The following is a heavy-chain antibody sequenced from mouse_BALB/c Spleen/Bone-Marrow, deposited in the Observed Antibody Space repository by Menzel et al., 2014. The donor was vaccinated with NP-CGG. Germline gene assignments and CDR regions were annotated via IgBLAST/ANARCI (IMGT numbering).Heavy chain of an antibody. J-gene: IGHJ1*01. D-gene: IGHD1-1*01. CDR3: ARLNYYGNLFV. CDR1: GFDFSRYW. V-gene: IGHV4-1*02. Sequence: EVMLVESGGGLVQPGGSLKLSCAASGFDFSRYWMSWVRQAPGKGLEWIGDINPDSSTINYTPSLKDKLIISRDNAKNTLYLQMSKVRSEDTALYYCARLNYYGNLFVWGAGTTVTVSS. CDR2: INPDSSTI.